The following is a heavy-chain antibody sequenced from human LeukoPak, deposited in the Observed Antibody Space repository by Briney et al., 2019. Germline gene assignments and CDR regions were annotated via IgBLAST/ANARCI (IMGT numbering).Heavy chain of an antibody. Sequence: ASVKVSCKTSGYTFTSYGISWVRQAPGQGLEWMGWISAYNSNTNYAQKLQGRVTMTTDTSTSTAYMELRSLRSDDTAVYYCARLPDYVWGSYRRPLDYWGQGTLVTVSS. J-gene: IGHJ4*02. CDR1: GYTFTSYG. CDR2: ISAYNSNT. CDR3: ARLPDYVWGSYRRPLDY. V-gene: IGHV1-18*01. D-gene: IGHD3-16*02.